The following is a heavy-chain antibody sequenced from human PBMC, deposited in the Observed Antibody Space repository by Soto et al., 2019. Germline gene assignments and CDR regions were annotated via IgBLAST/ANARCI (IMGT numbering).Heavy chain of an antibody. V-gene: IGHV3-21*01. J-gene: IGHJ4*02. CDR1: GFIFNTYS. CDR2: ISPSGSYM. Sequence: EMQLVESGGGLVKPGGSLRLSCAASGFIFNTYSMDWVRQAPGKGLEWVASISPSGSYMYYGDSLKGRFTVSRDNAKNSLYLQVDSLRADDTATYYCARFGLVTFACWGQGTLVTVSS. CDR3: ARFGLVTFAC. D-gene: IGHD3-3*01.